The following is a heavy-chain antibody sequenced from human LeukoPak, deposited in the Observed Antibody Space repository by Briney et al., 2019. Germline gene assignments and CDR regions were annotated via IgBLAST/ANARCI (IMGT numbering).Heavy chain of an antibody. CDR2: IYYSGST. J-gene: IGHJ3*02. V-gene: IGHV4-39*01. CDR3: ARHQGNYYDSSGYDDAFDI. D-gene: IGHD3-22*01. CDR1: GVSISSSNSY. Sequence: SETLSLTCTVSGVSISSSNSYWGWIRQPPGKGLEWIGSIYYSGSTYYNPSLKSRVTISVDTSKNQFSLKLSSVTAADTAVYYCARHQGNYYDSSGYDDAFDIWGQGTMVTVSS.